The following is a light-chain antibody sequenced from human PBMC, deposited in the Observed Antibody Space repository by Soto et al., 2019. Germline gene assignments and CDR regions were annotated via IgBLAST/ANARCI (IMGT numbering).Light chain of an antibody. CDR1: QSVRSN. CDR3: QQYNNLDRT. CDR2: GAS. Sequence: EIVMTQSPATLSVSPGERATLSCRASQSVRSNLAWYQQKPGQAPRLLIYGASTRATGIPARFSGSGSGTVFTLAISSLQSEDFAGYYFQQYNNLDRTFGQGTEVEIK. J-gene: IGKJ1*01. V-gene: IGKV3-15*01.